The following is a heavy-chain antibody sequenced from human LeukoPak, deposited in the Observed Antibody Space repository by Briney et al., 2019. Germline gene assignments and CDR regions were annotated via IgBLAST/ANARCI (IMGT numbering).Heavy chain of an antibody. CDR1: GGSISSGSYY. Sequence: SQTLSLTCTVSGGSISSGSYYWSWIRQPAGKALEWIGRIYTSGSTNYNPSLKSRVTISVDTSKNQFSLKLSSVTAADTAVYYCARNPSARRSSYYYYYYMDVWGKGTTVTVSS. J-gene: IGHJ6*03. CDR2: IYTSGST. V-gene: IGHV4-61*02. CDR3: ARNPSARRSSYYYYYYMDV.